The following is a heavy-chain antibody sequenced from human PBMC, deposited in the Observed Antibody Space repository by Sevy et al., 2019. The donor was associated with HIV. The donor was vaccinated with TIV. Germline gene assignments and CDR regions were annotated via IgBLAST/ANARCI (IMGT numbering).Heavy chain of an antibody. CDR1: GDSVSSIRTS. CDR3: AERTIDVFYYGMDV. V-gene: IGHV6-1*01. Sequence: SQTLSLTCAISGDSVSSIRTSWNWIRQSPSRGLEWLGRTYYRSKWYNDYATSVKSRITINADTSKNQVSLQLNSVTPEDTAEYYCAERTIDVFYYGMDVWGQRTTVTVSS. J-gene: IGHJ6*02. D-gene: IGHD3-3*01. CDR2: TYYRSKWYN.